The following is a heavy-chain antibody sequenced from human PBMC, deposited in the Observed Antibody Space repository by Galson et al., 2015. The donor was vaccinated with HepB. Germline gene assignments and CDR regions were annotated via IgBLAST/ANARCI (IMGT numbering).Heavy chain of an antibody. CDR1: GYTFTSYG. CDR2: ISAYNGNT. D-gene: IGHD3-22*01. CDR3: ARIVVVVRGQNWFDP. Sequence: SVKVSCKASGYTFTSYGISWERQAPGQGLEWMGWISAYNGNTNYAQKLQGRVTMTTDTSTSTAYMELRSLRSDDTAVYYCARIVVVVRGQNWFDPWGQGTLVTVSS. V-gene: IGHV1-18*04. J-gene: IGHJ5*02.